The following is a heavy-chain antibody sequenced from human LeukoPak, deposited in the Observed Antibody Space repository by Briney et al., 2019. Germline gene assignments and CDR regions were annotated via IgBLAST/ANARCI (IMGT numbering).Heavy chain of an antibody. V-gene: IGHV1-8*03. Sequence: VASVKVSCKASGYTFTSYDINWVRQATGQGLEWMGWMNPNSGNTGYAQKFQGRVTITRNTSISTAYMELSSLRSEDTAVYYCARGPIAYDFWSGYYSLYYFDYWGQGTLVTVSS. CDR3: ARGPIAYDFWSGYYSLYYFDY. J-gene: IGHJ4*02. CDR2: MNPNSGNT. D-gene: IGHD3-3*01. CDR1: GYTFTSYD.